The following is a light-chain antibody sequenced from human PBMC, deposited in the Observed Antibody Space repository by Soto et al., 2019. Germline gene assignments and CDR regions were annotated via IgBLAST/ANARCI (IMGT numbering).Light chain of an antibody. J-gene: IGLJ1*01. Sequence: QSVLTQPASVSGSPGQSITISCGGTSSDVGAYIYVSWYQQCPGKAPKLIIYEVNNRPSGVSGRFSGSKSDTTAYLTISGLQAEDEADYYCSSYSDSDTKVFGTGTKVTVL. CDR1: SSDVGAYIY. V-gene: IGLV2-14*03. CDR3: SSYSDSDTKV. CDR2: EVN.